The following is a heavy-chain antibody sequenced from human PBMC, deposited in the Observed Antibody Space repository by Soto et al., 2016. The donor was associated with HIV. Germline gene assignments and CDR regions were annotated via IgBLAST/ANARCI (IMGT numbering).Heavy chain of an antibody. CDR2: ISPIFGTA. CDR3: GRDRASSGSYYSANYYGMDV. Sequence: QVHLVQSGAEVKKPGSSVKVSCKTSGDTFGRYPISWVRQAPGQGLEWMGGISPIFGTANYAQKFQGRVTITADESTSTAYMELTSLRSEDTAVYYCGRDRASSGSYYSANYYGMDVWGQGTTVTVSS. J-gene: IGHJ6*02. CDR1: GDTFGRYP. D-gene: IGHD3-10*01. V-gene: IGHV1-69*13.